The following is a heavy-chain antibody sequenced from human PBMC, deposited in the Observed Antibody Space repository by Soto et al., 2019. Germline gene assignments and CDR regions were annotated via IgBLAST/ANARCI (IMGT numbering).Heavy chain of an antibody. CDR1: GGSISTVGYY. CDR3: ARWGKGSYYYYGMDV. CDR2: IYYTGST. V-gene: IGHV4-31*03. D-gene: IGHD3-16*01. J-gene: IGHJ6*02. Sequence: LSLTCTVSGGSISTVGYYWSYIRQHPGKGLEWIAYIYYTGSTNYNPSLKSRVTISVDKSKNQFSLKLSSVTAADTAVYYCARWGKGSYYYYGMDVWGQGTTVTVSS.